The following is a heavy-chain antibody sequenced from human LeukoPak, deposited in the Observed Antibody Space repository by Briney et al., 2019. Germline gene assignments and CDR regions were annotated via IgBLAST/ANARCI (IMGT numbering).Heavy chain of an antibody. CDR2: IIPIFGTA. V-gene: IGHV1-69*13. CDR3: AREPNRDIAAAGTPVNGMDV. D-gene: IGHD6-13*01. CDR1: GGTFSSYA. J-gene: IGHJ6*02. Sequence: ASVKVSCKASGGTFSSYAISWVRQAPGQGLEWMEGIIPIFGTANYAQKFQGRVTITADESTSTAYMELSSLRSEDTAVYYCAREPNRDIAAAGTPVNGMDVWGQGTTVTVSS.